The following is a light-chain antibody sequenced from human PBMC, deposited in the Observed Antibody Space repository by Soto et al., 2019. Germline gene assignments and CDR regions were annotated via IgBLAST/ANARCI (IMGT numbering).Light chain of an antibody. CDR1: SSDVGGYNY. Sequence: QSALTQPASVSGSPGQSITISCTGTSSDVGGYNYVSWYQQHPGKAPKLMIYDVSNRPSGVSNRFSGSKSVNTASLTISGLQAEDEADYYCSSYTSSRTRVFGTGTKVTVL. CDR3: SSYTSSRTRV. J-gene: IGLJ1*01. CDR2: DVS. V-gene: IGLV2-14*01.